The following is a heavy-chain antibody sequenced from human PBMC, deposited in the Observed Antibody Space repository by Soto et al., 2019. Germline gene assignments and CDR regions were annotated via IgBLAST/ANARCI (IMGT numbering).Heavy chain of an antibody. CDR3: ARDLQYFDWLLNDAFDI. Sequence: ASVKVSFKASGYSFTNNDVSWVRQATGQGLEWMGWMNPGSGDTGYAQKFQGRVTMTRDISIAIAYMELSSMRSDDTAVYYCARDLQYFDWLLNDAFDIWGQGTMVTVSS. D-gene: IGHD3-9*01. CDR2: MNPGSGDT. V-gene: IGHV1-8*01. J-gene: IGHJ3*02. CDR1: GYSFTNND.